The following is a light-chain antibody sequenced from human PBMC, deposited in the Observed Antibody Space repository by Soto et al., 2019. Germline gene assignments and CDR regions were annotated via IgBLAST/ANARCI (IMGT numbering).Light chain of an antibody. J-gene: IGKJ4*01. V-gene: IGKV3-20*01. CDR1: QNVRGSY. CDR3: QQFGVSPT. Sequence: EIVLSQSPGTLSLSPGETASLSCRASQNVRGSYLAWYQQKPGQAPRLLIYGASSRATDIPDRFSGSGSGTDFTLTISKLEPEDFAVYYCQQFGVSPTFGGGTKVDIK. CDR2: GAS.